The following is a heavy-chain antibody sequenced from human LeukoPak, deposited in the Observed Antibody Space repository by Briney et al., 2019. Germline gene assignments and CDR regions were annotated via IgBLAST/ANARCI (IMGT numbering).Heavy chain of an antibody. CDR2: NSGSGTAT. D-gene: IGHD1-26*01. CDR1: GFTFSRHA. Sequence: GGSLRLSCAASGFTFSRHAMSWVRQAPGKGLEWVPLNSGSGTATYYADSVKGRFTISRDNSKNTLYLQMNSLRAEDTAVYYCARDHGGSYFSLTYWGQGTLVTVSS. CDR3: ARDHGGSYFSLTY. J-gene: IGHJ4*02. V-gene: IGHV3-23*01.